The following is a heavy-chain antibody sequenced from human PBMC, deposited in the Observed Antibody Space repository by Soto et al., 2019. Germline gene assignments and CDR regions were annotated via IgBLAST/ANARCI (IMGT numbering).Heavy chain of an antibody. CDR2: INSSSSTI. J-gene: IGHJ3*02. Sequence: GGSLRLSCAASGFTFSSYSMNWVRQAPGKGLEWVSYINSSSSTIYYADSVKGRFTISRDNAKNSLYLQMNSLRAEDTAVYYCARDTRDPNWGSGVDAFDIWGQGTMVTVSS. D-gene: IGHD7-27*01. V-gene: IGHV3-48*04. CDR1: GFTFSSYS. CDR3: ARDTRDPNWGSGVDAFDI.